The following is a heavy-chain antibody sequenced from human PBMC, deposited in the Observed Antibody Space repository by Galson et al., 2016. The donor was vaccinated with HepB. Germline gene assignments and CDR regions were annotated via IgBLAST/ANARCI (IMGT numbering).Heavy chain of an antibody. J-gene: IGHJ4*02. CDR3: ARSYYDFWSGLGY. CDR2: IYSGGYT. CDR1: GFTVRSNY. D-gene: IGHD3-3*01. V-gene: IGHV3-53*01. Sequence: SLRLSCAASGFTVRSNYMTWVRQAPGQGLQWVSVIYSGGYTYYADSVKGRFTISRDESKNTVYLQMNSLRAEDTALYYCARSYYDFWSGLGYWGQGTLVTVSS.